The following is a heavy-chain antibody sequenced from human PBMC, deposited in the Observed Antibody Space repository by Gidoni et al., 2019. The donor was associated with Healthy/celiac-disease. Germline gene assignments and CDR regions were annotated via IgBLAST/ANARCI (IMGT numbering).Heavy chain of an antibody. CDR2: IYHSGST. Sequence: QVHLQESGPGLVKSSGTLSLTCVVSGGSISSINWWSWVRQPPGKGLEWIGEIYHSGSTNYNPSLKSRVTISVDKSKNQFSLKLSSVTDADTAVYYCARKKGDTEAGAFDIWGQGTMVTVSS. CDR1: GGSISSINW. J-gene: IGHJ3*02. D-gene: IGHD5-18*01. V-gene: IGHV4-4*02. CDR3: ARKKGDTEAGAFDI.